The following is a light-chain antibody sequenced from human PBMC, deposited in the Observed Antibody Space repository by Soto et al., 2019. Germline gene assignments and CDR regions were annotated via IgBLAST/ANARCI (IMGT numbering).Light chain of an antibody. J-gene: IGKJ1*01. CDR3: QQYNAYSAWT. Sequence: DIQMTQSPSTPSASVGDTVTVTCRASQSVSTWLAWYQQKPGKASKVLIFDASNLESGVPSRFSGSGAGTEFTLTISSLQPDDFATYYCQQYNAYSAWTFGQGTKVDIK. V-gene: IGKV1-5*01. CDR1: QSVSTW. CDR2: DAS.